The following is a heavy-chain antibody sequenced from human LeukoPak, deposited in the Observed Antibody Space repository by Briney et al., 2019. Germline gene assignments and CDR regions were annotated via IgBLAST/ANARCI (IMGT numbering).Heavy chain of an antibody. CDR2: IKEDGSQK. Sequence: GGSLRLSCSASGFTFSSRWMSWVRQAPGKGLEWVANIKEDGSQKYYADSVKGRFTISRDNAKNSLYLQLNSLRAEDTAMYYCAGDRGYLQFDYWGQGTLVTVSS. D-gene: IGHD3-10*01. V-gene: IGHV3-7*03. CDR3: AGDRGYLQFDY. J-gene: IGHJ4*02. CDR1: GFTFSSRW.